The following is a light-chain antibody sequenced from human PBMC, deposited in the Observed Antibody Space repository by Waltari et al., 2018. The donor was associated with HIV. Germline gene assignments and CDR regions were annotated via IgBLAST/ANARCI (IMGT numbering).Light chain of an antibody. CDR2: NNN. CDR1: SSNIRSNS. V-gene: IGLV1-44*01. J-gene: IGLJ2*01. CDR3: AAWDDSLSGRV. Sequence: QSVLTQPPSASGTPGQRVTISCSGRSSNIRSNSVNWYQHLPGTAPKLLIYNNNAPPSGVPDRFSGSRSGTSASLAISGLQSEDEADYYCAAWDDSLSGRVFGGGTKLTVL.